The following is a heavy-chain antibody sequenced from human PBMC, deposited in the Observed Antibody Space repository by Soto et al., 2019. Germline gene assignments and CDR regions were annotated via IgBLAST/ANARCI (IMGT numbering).Heavy chain of an antibody. CDR2: INHSGST. J-gene: IGHJ4*02. D-gene: IGHD2-2*01. V-gene: IGHV4-34*01. CDR1: GGSFSGYY. Sequence: SETLSLTCAVYGGSFSGYYWSWIRQPPGKGLEWIGEINHSGSTNYNPSLKSRVTISVDTSKNQFSLKLSSVTAADTAVYYSASEVASSTIHFDYWGQGNLVTVS. CDR3: ASEVASSTIHFDY.